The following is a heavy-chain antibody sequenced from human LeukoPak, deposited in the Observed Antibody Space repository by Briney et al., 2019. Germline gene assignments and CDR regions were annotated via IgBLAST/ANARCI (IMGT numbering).Heavy chain of an antibody. Sequence: ASVKVSCKASGYTFTSYGINWVRQAPGQGLEWMGWISAYNGNTNYAQKLQGRVTMTTDTSTSTAYMELRSLRSDDTAVYYCARACPYYYGSGSYYKTQSIVGYYYMDVWGKGTTVTISS. CDR3: ARACPYYYGSGSYYKTQSIVGYYYMDV. CDR1: GYTFTSYG. D-gene: IGHD3-10*01. CDR2: ISAYNGNT. V-gene: IGHV1-18*01. J-gene: IGHJ6*03.